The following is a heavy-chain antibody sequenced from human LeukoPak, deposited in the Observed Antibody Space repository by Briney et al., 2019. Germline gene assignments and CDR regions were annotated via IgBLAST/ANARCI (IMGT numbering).Heavy chain of an antibody. V-gene: IGHV3-21*01. CDR2: TSSSTSYI. CDR1: GFTFSSYG. Sequence: GGSLRLSCAASGFTFSSYGLNWVRQAPGKGLEWVSSTSSSTSYIYYADSVKGRFTISRDNAKNSLYLQMNSLRAEDTAVYYCARAGGSYNYYYYMDVWGKGTTVTVSS. D-gene: IGHD1-26*01. J-gene: IGHJ6*03. CDR3: ARAGGSYNYYYYMDV.